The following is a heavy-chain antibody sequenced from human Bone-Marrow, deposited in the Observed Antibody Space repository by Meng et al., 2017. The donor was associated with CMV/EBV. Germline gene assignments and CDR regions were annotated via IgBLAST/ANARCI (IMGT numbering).Heavy chain of an antibody. CDR1: GGSISSYY. D-gene: IGHD3-10*01. CDR2: IYYSGST. V-gene: IGHV4-59*01. Sequence: LSCTVSGGSISSYYWSWIRQPPGKGLEWIGYIYYSGSTNYNPSLKSRVTISVDTSKNQFSLKLSSVTAADTAVYYCARAPMVRGAPFDYCGQGTLVTDSS. J-gene: IGHJ4*02. CDR3: ARAPMVRGAPFDY.